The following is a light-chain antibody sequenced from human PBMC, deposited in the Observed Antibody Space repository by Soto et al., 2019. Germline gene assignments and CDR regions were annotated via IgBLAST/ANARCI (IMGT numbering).Light chain of an antibody. CDR3: QQYGSSPRT. CDR2: GTS. CDR1: QSVSGSY. J-gene: IGKJ1*01. V-gene: IGKV3-20*01. Sequence: EIVLTQSPGTLSLSPGEGATLSCRASQSVSGSYLAWYQQKPGLAPRLLIYGTSIRATGIPDRFSGSGSGTDFTLTISRLEPEDFAVYYCQQYGSSPRTFGKGTKVEIK.